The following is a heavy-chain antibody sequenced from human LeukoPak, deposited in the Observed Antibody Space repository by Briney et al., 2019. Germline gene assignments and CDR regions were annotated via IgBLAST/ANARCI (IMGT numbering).Heavy chain of an antibody. V-gene: IGHV3-48*03. J-gene: IGHJ4*02. D-gene: IGHD6-19*01. CDR1: GFTFNSYE. CDR3: AREIVSTVAGNFDY. Sequence: GGSLRLSCAASGFTFNSYEMNWVRQAPGKGLEWVSYISTSGTTRTYADSVKGRFTISRDNAKNSLYLEMNSLSAEDTAVYYCAREIVSTVAGNFDYWGQGTLVTVSS. CDR2: ISTSGTTR.